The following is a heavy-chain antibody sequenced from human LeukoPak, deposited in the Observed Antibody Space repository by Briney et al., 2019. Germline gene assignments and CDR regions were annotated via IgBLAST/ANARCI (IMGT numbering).Heavy chain of an antibody. V-gene: IGHV4-59*01. D-gene: IGHD6-25*01. CDR2: IYYSGST. CDR3: ARERLRIHAFDI. Sequence: SETLSLTCTVSSGSLSNYYWSWIRQPPGKGLEWIGYIYYSGSTNYNPSLKSRVTISVDTSKNQFSLKLSSVTAADTAVYYCARERLRIHAFDIWGQGTMVTVSS. CDR1: SGSLSNYY. J-gene: IGHJ3*02.